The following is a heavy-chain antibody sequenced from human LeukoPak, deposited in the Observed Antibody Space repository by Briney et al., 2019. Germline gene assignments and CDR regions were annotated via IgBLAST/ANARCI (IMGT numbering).Heavy chain of an antibody. CDR1: GGSISSYY. J-gene: IGHJ6*03. Sequence: SETLSLTCTVSGGSISSYYWSWIRQPPGKGLEWIGYIYYSGSTNYDPSLKSRVTISVDTSKNQFSLKLSSVTAADTAVYYCARITGTWCGSCSEGYYYYYMDVWGKGTTVTVSS. CDR3: ARITGTWCGSCSEGYYYYYMDV. D-gene: IGHD2-15*01. V-gene: IGHV4-59*08. CDR2: IYYSGST.